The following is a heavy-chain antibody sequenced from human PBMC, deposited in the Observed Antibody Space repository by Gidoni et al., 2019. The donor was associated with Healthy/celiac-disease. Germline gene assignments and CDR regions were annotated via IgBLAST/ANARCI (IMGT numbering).Heavy chain of an antibody. CDR1: GGTFSSYA. D-gene: IGHD5-18*01. CDR2: IIPIFGTA. J-gene: IGHJ4*02. Sequence: QVQLVQSGAEVTNPGSSVKVSCKASGGTFSSYAISWVRQAPGQRLEWMGGIIPIFGTANYAQKFQGRVTITADESTSTAYMELSSLRSEDTAVYYCARVRRGYSYGTLYYFDYWGQGTLVTVSS. V-gene: IGHV1-69*01. CDR3: ARVRRGYSYGTLYYFDY.